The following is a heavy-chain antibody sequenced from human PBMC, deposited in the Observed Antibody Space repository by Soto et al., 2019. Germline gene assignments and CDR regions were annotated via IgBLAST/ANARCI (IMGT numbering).Heavy chain of an antibody. J-gene: IGHJ4*02. CDR3: TRGLFSGSSYSGSWYYFDS. V-gene: IGHV4-34*01. CDR2: INHSGSS. CDR1: GGSFSGYI. Sequence: SETLSLTCAVSGGSFSGYIWTWIRQTPGKGLQWIGQINHSGSSIYNPSLKNRVTISTMSNNKFSLELSSVTAADTAVYYCTRGLFSGSSYSGSWYYFDSWGQGTMVTVSS. D-gene: IGHD1-26*01.